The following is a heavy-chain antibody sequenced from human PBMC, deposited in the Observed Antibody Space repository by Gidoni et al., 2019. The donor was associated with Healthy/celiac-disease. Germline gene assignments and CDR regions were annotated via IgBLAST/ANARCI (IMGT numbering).Heavy chain of an antibody. CDR3: ARVSITGTLRLGRRWWFDS. J-gene: IGHJ5*01. CDR1: GGSLSGYY. D-gene: IGHD1-7*01. V-gene: IGHV4-34*01. CDR2: INHSGST. Sequence: QVQLQQWGAGLLKPSETLSLTCAVYGGSLSGYYWSWIRQPPGKGLEWIGEINHSGSTNYNPSLKSRVTISVDTSKNQFSLKLSSVTAADTAVYYCARVSITGTLRLGRRWWFDSWGQGTLVTVSS.